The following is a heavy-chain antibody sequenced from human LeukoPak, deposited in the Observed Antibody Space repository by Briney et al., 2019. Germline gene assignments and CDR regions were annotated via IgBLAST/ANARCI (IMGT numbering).Heavy chain of an antibody. D-gene: IGHD2-21*02. CDR2: ISYVGSNK. CDR1: GFTFSSFG. J-gene: IGHJ4*02. CDR3: AKDRSEVTGRFDY. Sequence: GRSLTLSCAASGFTFSSFGMHWVRHAPGKGLEGVAVISYVGSNKYYADSVKGRFTISRGNSRNTLFLQMNSLRAEDTAVYYCAKDRSEVTGRFDYWGQGTLVTVSS. V-gene: IGHV3-30*18.